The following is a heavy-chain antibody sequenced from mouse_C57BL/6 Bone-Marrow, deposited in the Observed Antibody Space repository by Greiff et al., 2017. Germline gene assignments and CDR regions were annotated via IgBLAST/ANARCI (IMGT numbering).Heavy chain of an antibody. V-gene: IGHV1-81*01. CDR1: GYTFTSYG. Sequence: VQLQQSGAELVRPGASVKLSCKASGYTFTSYGISWVKQRTGQGLEWIGEIYPRSGNTYYNEKFKGKATLTADKSSSTAYMELRSLTSEDSAVYVCARGGEFPNFDYWGQGTTLTVSS. CDR3: ARGGEFPNFDY. CDR2: IYPRSGNT. J-gene: IGHJ2*01.